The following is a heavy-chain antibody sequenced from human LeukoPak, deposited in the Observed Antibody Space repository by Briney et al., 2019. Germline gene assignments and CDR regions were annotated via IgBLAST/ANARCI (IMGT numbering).Heavy chain of an antibody. CDR3: ASVRIPDAFDI. D-gene: IGHD3-16*01. CDR1: GDSVSSNSAV. V-gene: IGHV6-1*01. CDR2: TYYRSKWHY. Sequence: SQTLSLTCAISGDSVSSNSAVWNWIRQSPSRGLEWLGRTYYRSKWHYDYAVSVKSRITINPETSKNQFSLQLNSVTPEDTAVYYCASVRIPDAFDIWGQGTMVTVSS. J-gene: IGHJ3*02.